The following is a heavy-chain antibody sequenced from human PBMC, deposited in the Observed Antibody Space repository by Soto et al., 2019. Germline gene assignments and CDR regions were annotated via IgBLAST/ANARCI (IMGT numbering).Heavy chain of an antibody. V-gene: IGHV1-46*03. CDR3: ATLGYCSSTSCYGGFDY. D-gene: IGHD2-2*01. CDR1: GYTFTSYY. J-gene: IGHJ4*02. Sequence: EASVKVSCKASGYTFTSYYMHWVRQAPGQGLEWMGIINPSGGSTSYAQKFQGRVTMTRDTSTSTVYMELSSLRSEDTAVYYCATLGYCSSTSCYGGFDYWGQGTLVTVSS. CDR2: INPSGGST.